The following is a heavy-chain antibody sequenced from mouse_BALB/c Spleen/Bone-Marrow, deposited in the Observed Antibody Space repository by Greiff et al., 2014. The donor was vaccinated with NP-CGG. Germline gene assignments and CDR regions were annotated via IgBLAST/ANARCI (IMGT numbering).Heavy chain of an antibody. Sequence: QVQLQQPGVELVKPGASVKLSCKASGSTFTSYDINWVRQRPEQGLEWIGWIFPGDSTTKYNEKFKGKATLSTDKSSSTVHMQLSRLTSEDSAVYFCVRSRLRDWYFDVWGAGTTVTISS. CDR3: VRSRLRDWYFDV. CDR2: IFPGDSTT. J-gene: IGHJ1*01. CDR1: GSTFTSYD. D-gene: IGHD1-2*01. V-gene: IGHV1S56*01.